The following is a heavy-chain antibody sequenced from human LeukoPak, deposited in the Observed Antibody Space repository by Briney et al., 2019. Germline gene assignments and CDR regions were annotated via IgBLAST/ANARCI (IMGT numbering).Heavy chain of an antibody. Sequence: GASVKVSCKVSGYTLTELSMHWVRQAPGKGLEWMGGFDPEDGETIYAQKFQGRVTMTEDTSTDTAYMELSSLRSEDTAVYYCATEPPCSSTSCHPRYAFDIWGQGTMVTVSS. CDR1: GYTLTELS. V-gene: IGHV1-24*01. D-gene: IGHD2-2*01. CDR3: ATEPPCSSTSCHPRYAFDI. J-gene: IGHJ3*02. CDR2: FDPEDGET.